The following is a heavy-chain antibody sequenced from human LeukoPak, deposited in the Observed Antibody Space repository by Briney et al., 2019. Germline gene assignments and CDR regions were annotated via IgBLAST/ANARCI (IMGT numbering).Heavy chain of an antibody. Sequence: PSETLSLTCSVSGGSISSYYLSWIRQPAGKGLEWIGHIYNSGSTKYNPSLKRRLTMSVDTSKNQFSLRLSSVTAADTAVYYCAGGSYAGYYYGMEVWGQGTTVTVSS. CDR2: IYNSGST. CDR1: GGSISSYY. V-gene: IGHV4-4*07. J-gene: IGHJ6*02. D-gene: IGHD3-10*01. CDR3: AGGSYAGYYYGMEV.